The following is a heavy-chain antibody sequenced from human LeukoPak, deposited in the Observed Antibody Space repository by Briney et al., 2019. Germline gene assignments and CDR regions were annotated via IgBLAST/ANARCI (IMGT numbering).Heavy chain of an antibody. V-gene: IGHV4-34*01. J-gene: IGHJ4*02. CDR1: GGSFSGYY. Sequence: SETLSLTCAVYGGSFSGYYWSWIRQPPGKGLEWIGEINHSGSTNYNPSLKSRVTISVDTSKNQFSLNLRSVTAADTAVYYCARAVGSGSDFVYYFDYWGQGSLVTVSS. D-gene: IGHD2-15*01. CDR3: ARAVGSGSDFVYYFDY. CDR2: INHSGST.